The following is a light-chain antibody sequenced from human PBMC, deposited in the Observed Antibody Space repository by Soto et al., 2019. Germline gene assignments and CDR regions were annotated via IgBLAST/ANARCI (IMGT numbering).Light chain of an antibody. CDR1: SSDLGSYNL. Sequence: QSALTQPASVSGSPGQSITISCTGTSSDLGSYNLVSWYQQHPGKAPKLMIYEGTKRPSGVSNRFSASKSSNTASLTISGLQAEDEADYFCCSYAGSSLWVFGGGTKLTVL. V-gene: IGLV2-23*01. CDR3: CSYAGSSLWV. CDR2: EGT. J-gene: IGLJ3*02.